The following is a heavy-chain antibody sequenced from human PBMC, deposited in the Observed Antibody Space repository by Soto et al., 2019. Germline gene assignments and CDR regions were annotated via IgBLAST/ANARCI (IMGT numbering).Heavy chain of an antibody. CDR1: GFTFSNNA. CDR2: ISSDCRST. V-gene: IGHV3-23*01. CDR3: TKLTEGSFDY. J-gene: IGHJ4*02. Sequence: GGSLGLSCAASGFTFSNNAMSWVRHPPEKGLEWVSSISSDCRSTFYADSAMGLFAISRDNSKNTLYLQMNSLRVEDSAIFYCTKLTEGSFDYWGQGTLVTVS.